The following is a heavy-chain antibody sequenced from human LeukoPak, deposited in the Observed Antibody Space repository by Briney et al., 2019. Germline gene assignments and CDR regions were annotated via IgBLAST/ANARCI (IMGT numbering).Heavy chain of an antibody. CDR1: GGSISSSSYY. J-gene: IGHJ4*02. D-gene: IGHD3/OR15-3a*01. V-gene: IGHV4-39*02. CDR3: ARDGHLHFDY. CDR2: IYYSGST. Sequence: SETLSLTCTVSGGSISSSSYYWGWIRQPPGKGLEWIGSIYYSGSTYYNPSLKSRVTISVDTSKNQFSLKLSSVTAADTAVYYCARDGHLHFDYWGQGTLVTVSS.